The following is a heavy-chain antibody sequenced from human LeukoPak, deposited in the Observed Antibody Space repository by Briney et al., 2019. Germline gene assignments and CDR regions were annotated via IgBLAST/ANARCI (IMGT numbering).Heavy chain of an antibody. CDR1: GGSISSSSYY. CDR3: ARAYSSSWCDAFDI. Sequence: SETLSLTCTVSGGSISSSSYYWGWIRQPPGKGLEWIGSIYYSGSTYYNPSLKSRVTISVDTSKNQFSLRLTSVTAADTAVYYCARAYSSSWCDAFDIWGQGTIVTVSS. V-gene: IGHV4-39*07. D-gene: IGHD6-13*01. CDR2: IYYSGST. J-gene: IGHJ3*02.